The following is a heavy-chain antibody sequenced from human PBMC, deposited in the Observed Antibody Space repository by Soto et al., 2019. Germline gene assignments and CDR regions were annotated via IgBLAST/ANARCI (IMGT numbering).Heavy chain of an antibody. CDR1: GYAFTTYG. Sequence: QVHLVQSGAEVKKPGASVKVSCKGSGYAFTTYGITWVRQAPGQGLEWMGWISAHNGNTNYAQKLQGRVTVTRDTSTSTAYLELRSLRSDDTAVYYCARGRYWDYWGQGARVTVSS. D-gene: IGHD2-8*02. CDR3: ARGRYWDY. CDR2: ISAHNGNT. J-gene: IGHJ4*02. V-gene: IGHV1-18*01.